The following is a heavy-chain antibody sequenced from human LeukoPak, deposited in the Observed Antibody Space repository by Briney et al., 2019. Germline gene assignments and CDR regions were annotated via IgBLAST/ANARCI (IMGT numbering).Heavy chain of an antibody. D-gene: IGHD2-2*01. CDR3: ARVVVPVGFLSFLRQESHYYYYYGMDV. CDR1: GFTFSRYW. J-gene: IGHJ6*02. V-gene: IGHV3-7*01. Sequence: PGGSLRLSCAASGFTFSRYWMSWVRQAPGKGLEWVANIKEDGSEKYYVDSVKGRFTISRDNAKNSLYLQMNSLRAEDTAVYYCARVVVPVGFLSFLRQESHYYYYYGMDVWGQGTTVTVSS. CDR2: IKEDGSEK.